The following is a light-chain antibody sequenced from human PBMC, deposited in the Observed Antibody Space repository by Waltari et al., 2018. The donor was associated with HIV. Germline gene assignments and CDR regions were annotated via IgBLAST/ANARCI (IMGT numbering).Light chain of an antibody. CDR2: NVN. Sequence: QSALTQPASVSASPGQSLAISCTGTSGDVGGYNLVAWYQQYPGNAPNVVIYNVNKRPSGTSDRFSGAKSGNTASLTISGLQADDEADYYCCSYAGRRTYVFGTGTKVTVL. J-gene: IGLJ1*01. CDR1: SGDVGGYNL. CDR3: CSYAGRRTYV. V-gene: IGLV2-23*02.